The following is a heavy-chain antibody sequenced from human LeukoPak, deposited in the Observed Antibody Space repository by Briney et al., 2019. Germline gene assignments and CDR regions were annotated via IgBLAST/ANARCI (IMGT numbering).Heavy chain of an antibody. V-gene: IGHV3-21*01. J-gene: IGHJ6*04. D-gene: IGHD3-10*02. CDR1: GFTFSSYS. Sequence: GGSLRLSCAASGFTFSSYSMNWVRQAPGKGLEWVSSISSSSYIYYADSVKGRFTISKDNAKNSLYLQMNSLRAEDTAVYYCAELGITMIGGVWGKGTTVTISS. CDR2: ISSSSYI. CDR3: AELGITMIGGV.